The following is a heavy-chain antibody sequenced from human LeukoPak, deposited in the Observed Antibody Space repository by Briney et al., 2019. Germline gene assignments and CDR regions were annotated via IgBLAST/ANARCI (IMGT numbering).Heavy chain of an antibody. CDR3: ASFPRGVGYYYMDV. V-gene: IGHV1-24*01. D-gene: IGHD1-26*01. J-gene: IGHJ6*03. Sequence: ASVKVSCKVSGYTLTELSMHWVRQAPGKGLEWMGGFDPEDGETIYAQKFQGRVTITTDESTSTAYMELSSLRSEDTAVYYCASFPRGVGYYYMDVWGKGTTVTVSS. CDR2: FDPEDGET. CDR1: GYTLTELS.